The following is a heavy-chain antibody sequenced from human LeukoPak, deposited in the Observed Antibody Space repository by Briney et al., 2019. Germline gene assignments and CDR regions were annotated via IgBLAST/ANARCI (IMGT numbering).Heavy chain of an antibody. Sequence: GGSLRLSCAASGFTFSDHYMDWVRQAPGKGLEWVGRSKNKANSYITQYAAFVQGRFTISRDDSKNSLYLQINSLKTQDTAVYYCARDDGGQGDYWGQGTLVTVSS. CDR3: ARDDGGQGDY. CDR1: GFTFSDHY. D-gene: IGHD2-15*01. CDR2: SKNKANSYIT. V-gene: IGHV3-72*01. J-gene: IGHJ4*02.